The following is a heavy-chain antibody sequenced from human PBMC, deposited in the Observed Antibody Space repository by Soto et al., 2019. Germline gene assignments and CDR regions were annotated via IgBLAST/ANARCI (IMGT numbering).Heavy chain of an antibody. V-gene: IGHV3-23*01. D-gene: IGHD5-18*01. J-gene: IGHJ6*02. CDR2: IDENGGTT. CDR1: GCTFNRCA. CDR3: ARASYGFYYGMDV. Sequence: GGSLRLPCGGSGCTFNRCAMSWVLQSPGKGLEWVSAIDENGGTTYYADSVRGRFTISRDNSKNTLYLQMNSLRAEDTAVYYCARASYGFYYGMDVWGQGTTVTVSS.